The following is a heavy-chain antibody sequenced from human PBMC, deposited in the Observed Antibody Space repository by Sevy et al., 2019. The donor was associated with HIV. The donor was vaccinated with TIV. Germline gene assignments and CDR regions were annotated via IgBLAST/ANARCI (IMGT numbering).Heavy chain of an antibody. CDR2: FDPEDGET. D-gene: IGHD3-22*01. CDR3: ATAREYYYESSGYFDY. J-gene: IGHJ4*02. V-gene: IGHV1-24*01. Sequence: ASVKVSCKVSGYTLNELSMHWVRQAPGKGLEWMGRFDPEDGETIYAQKFQGRVTMTEDTSTDTAYMELSSLRSEDTAVYYRATAREYYYESSGYFDYWGQGTLVTVSS. CDR1: GYTLNELS.